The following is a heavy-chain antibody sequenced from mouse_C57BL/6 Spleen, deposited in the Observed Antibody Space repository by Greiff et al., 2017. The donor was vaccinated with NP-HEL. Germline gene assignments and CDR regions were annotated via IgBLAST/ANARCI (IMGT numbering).Heavy chain of an antibody. CDR2: IYPRSGNT. D-gene: IGHD2-4*01. V-gene: IGHV1-81*01. CDR1: GYTFTSYG. CDR3: ARWMITTPSFDY. J-gene: IGHJ2*01. Sequence: QVQLQQSGAELARPGASVKLSCKASGYTFTSYGISWVKQTTGQGLEWIGEIYPRSGNTYYNEKFKGKATLTADKSSSTAYMELRSLTSEDSAVYFCARWMITTPSFDYWGQGTTLTVSS.